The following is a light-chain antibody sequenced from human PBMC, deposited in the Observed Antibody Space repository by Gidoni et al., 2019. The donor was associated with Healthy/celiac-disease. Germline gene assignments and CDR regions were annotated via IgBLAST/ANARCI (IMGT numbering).Light chain of an antibody. CDR1: SSNTGAGYD. CDR2: GNS. V-gene: IGLV1-40*01. Sequence: QSVLTQPPSVSWAPGQRVTISCTGSSSNTGAGYDVHWYKQLPGTAPKLLIYGNSNRPSGVPDRFSGSKSGTSASLAITGLQAEDEADYYCQSYDSSLSGYVFGTGTKVTVL. J-gene: IGLJ1*01. CDR3: QSYDSSLSGYV.